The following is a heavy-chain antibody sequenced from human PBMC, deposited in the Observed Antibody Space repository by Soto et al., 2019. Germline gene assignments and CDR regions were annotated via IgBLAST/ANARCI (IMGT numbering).Heavy chain of an antibody. CDR3: ARVYCSGGSCYSIDY. CDR2: INPSGGYT. V-gene: IGHV1-46*03. CDR1: GYTFTSYY. J-gene: IGHJ4*02. Sequence: ASVKVSCKASGYTFTSYYMNWVRQAPGQGLEWLGIINPSGGYTTYAQRFLGRVTMTSDTSTSTVYMELSSLRSGDTAVYYCARVYCSGGSCYSIDYWGQGTLVTVSS. D-gene: IGHD2-15*01.